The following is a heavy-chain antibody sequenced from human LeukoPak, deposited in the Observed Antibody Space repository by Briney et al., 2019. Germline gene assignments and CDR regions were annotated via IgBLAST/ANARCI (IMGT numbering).Heavy chain of an antibody. V-gene: IGHV3-48*03. Sequence: GGSLRLSCAASGFTFSSYEMNWVRQAPGKGLEWVSYISSSGSTIYYADSVKGRFTISRDKSKNTLYLQMNSLRAEDTAVYYCARGGSSWDFAFDIWGQGTMVTVSS. J-gene: IGHJ3*02. D-gene: IGHD6-13*01. CDR2: ISSSGSTI. CDR1: GFTFSSYE. CDR3: ARGGSSWDFAFDI.